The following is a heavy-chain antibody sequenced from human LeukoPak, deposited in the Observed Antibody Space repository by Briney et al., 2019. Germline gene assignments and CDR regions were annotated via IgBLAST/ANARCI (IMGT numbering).Heavy chain of an antibody. J-gene: IGHJ4*02. CDR3: ARGTRDAFDY. D-gene: IGHD5-24*01. CDR1: VDSVATNCAA. V-gene: IGHV6-1*01. CDR2: TYYRSKWFN. Sequence: SQTLSLTCAISVDSVATNCAAAWNWFRQSPSRGVVWLGRTYYRSKWFNVHAVSVKSRMTLDADTSKNQFSLQLNSMTPEDTAVYYCARGTRDAFDYWGQGILVTVSS.